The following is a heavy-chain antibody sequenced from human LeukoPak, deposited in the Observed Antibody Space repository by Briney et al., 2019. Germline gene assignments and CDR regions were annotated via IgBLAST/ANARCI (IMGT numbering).Heavy chain of an antibody. J-gene: IGHJ4*02. CDR2: INHGGST. D-gene: IGHD1-26*01. CDR3: ARHLRYSGSYSFFDY. Sequence: SETLSLTCAVYGGSFSGYYWTWIRQPPGKGLEWIGEINHGGSTNYSPSLKSRVAISLDTSKNQFSLKLSSVTAADTAVYYCARHLRYSGSYSFFDYWGQGTLVTVSS. V-gene: IGHV4-34*01. CDR1: GGSFSGYY.